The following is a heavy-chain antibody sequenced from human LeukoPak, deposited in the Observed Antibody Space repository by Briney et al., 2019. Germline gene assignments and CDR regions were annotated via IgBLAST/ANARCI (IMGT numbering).Heavy chain of an antibody. CDR3: ARDKGTSYLSSFDD. Sequence: GASVKVSCKASGYTFTGYYMHWVRQAPGQGLEWMGWINPNSGGTNYAQKFQGRVTMTRDTSISTAYMELSRLRSDDTAVYYCARDKGTSYLSSFDDWGQGTLVTVSS. J-gene: IGHJ4*02. CDR1: GYTFTGYY. D-gene: IGHD6-6*01. V-gene: IGHV1-2*02. CDR2: INPNSGGT.